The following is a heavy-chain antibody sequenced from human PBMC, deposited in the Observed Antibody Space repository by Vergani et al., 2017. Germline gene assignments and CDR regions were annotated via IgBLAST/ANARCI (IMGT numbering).Heavy chain of an antibody. V-gene: IGHV1-69*08. CDR2: IIPILGIA. J-gene: IGHJ6*02. D-gene: IGHD4-23*01. Sequence: QIQLVQSGAEVKKPGSSVKVSCKASGGTFSSYTISWVRQAPGQGLEWMGRIIPILGIANYAQKFQGRVTITADKSTSTAYMELSSLRSEDTAVYYCARDPSGYGGNSDYYYGMDVWGQGTTVTVSS. CDR1: GGTFSSYT. CDR3: ARDPSGYGGNSDYYYGMDV.